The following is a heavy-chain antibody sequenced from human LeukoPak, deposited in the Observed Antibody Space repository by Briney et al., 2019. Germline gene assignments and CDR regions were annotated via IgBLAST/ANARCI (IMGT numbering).Heavy chain of an antibody. V-gene: IGHV3-23*01. CDR3: ARGGKIALAGTRSPQYFQH. CDR2: ISGSGSTT. J-gene: IGHJ1*01. D-gene: IGHD6-19*01. CDR1: GFTFSSYA. Sequence: GGSLRLSCAASGFTFSSYAMNWVRQAPGKGLEWVSAISGSGSTTYYADSVKGRFTISRDNSKNMLYVQMNSLRPEDTAVYYCARGGKIALAGTRSPQYFQHWGQGTLVTVSS.